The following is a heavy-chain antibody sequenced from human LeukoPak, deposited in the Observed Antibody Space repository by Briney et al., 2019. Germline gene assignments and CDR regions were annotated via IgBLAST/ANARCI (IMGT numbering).Heavy chain of an antibody. CDR3: ARALARGHYGSDD. Sequence: SQTLSLTCAISGDSVSSNSAAWNWIRQSPSRGLEWLGRTYYRSKGYNDYAVSVKSRITINPDTSKTQFSPQLNSVTPEDTAVYCCARALARGHYGSDDWGEGTLVTVSS. J-gene: IGHJ4*02. CDR2: TYYRSKGYN. CDR1: GDSVSSNSAA. D-gene: IGHD3-10*01. V-gene: IGHV6-1*01.